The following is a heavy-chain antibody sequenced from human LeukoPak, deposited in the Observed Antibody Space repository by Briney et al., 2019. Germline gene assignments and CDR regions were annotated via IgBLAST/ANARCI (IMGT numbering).Heavy chain of an antibody. V-gene: IGHV1-69*05. D-gene: IGHD3-3*01. CDR2: IIPIFGTA. Sequence: SVKVSCKASGGSFSSYAISWVRQAPGQGLEWMGRIIPIFGTANYAQKFQGRVTITTDESTSTAYMELSSLRSEDTAVYYCARENYAFWSGPLDYWGQGTLVTVSS. J-gene: IGHJ4*02. CDR3: ARENYAFWSGPLDY. CDR1: GGSFSSYA.